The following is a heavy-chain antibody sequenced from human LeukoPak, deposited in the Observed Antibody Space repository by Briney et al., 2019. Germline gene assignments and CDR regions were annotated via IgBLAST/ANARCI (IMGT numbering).Heavy chain of an antibody. CDR2: ISSSRSSI. J-gene: IGHJ4*02. V-gene: IGHV3-48*04. CDR1: GFRFSFYS. D-gene: IGHD3-9*01. Sequence: GGSLRLSCAASGFRFSFYSMNWVRQAPGKGLEWVSYISSSRSSISYADSVKGRCTISRDNANHSLYLQMNRLRAEDTAVYYCARVVRYSREYYWGQGNLVTVSS. CDR3: ARVVRYSREYY.